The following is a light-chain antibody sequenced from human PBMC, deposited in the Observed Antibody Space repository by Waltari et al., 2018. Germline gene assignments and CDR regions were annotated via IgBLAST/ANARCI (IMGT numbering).Light chain of an antibody. CDR1: QSVLIN. V-gene: IGKV3-11*01. Sequence: ELVLTQSPATLSLSPGERATLSCRASQSVLINLAWYQQKPGQAPRLLIYDASNRATGIPARFSGSGSGTDFTLTISSLEPEDFAVYYCQQRTNWPITFGQGTRLEIK. CDR2: DAS. J-gene: IGKJ5*01. CDR3: QQRTNWPIT.